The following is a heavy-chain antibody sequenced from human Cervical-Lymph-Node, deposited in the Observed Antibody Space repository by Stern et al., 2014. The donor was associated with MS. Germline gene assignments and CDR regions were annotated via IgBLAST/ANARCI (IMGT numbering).Heavy chain of an antibody. CDR3: ARGGRSSSYFCPDY. Sequence: EQLEESGSEVKKPGSSVKVSCKASGDTFRTYAFSWVRQAPGQGLEWMGGIIPVFDTVDYAQKFRGRVTITADESTTTAYMEVRSLTSEDTAVYYCARGGRSSSYFCPDYWGQGTLVTVSS. V-gene: IGHV1-69*01. J-gene: IGHJ4*02. CDR1: GDTFRTYA. D-gene: IGHD6-13*01. CDR2: IIPVFDTV.